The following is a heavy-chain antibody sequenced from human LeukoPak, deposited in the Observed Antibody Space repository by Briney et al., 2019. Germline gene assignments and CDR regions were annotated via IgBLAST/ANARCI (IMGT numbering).Heavy chain of an antibody. J-gene: IGHJ5*02. D-gene: IGHD3-10*01. CDR3: ARARITMVREVLNWFDP. Sequence: ASVKVSCKASGYTSTGYYMHWVRQAPGQGLEWMGRINPNSGGTNYAQKFQGRVTMTRDTSISTAYMELSRLRSDDTAVYYCARARITMVREVLNWFDPWGQGTLVTVSS. CDR2: INPNSGGT. CDR1: GYTSTGYY. V-gene: IGHV1-2*06.